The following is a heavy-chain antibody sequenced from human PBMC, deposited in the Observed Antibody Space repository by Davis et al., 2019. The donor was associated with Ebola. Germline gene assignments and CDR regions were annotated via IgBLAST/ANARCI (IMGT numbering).Heavy chain of an antibody. CDR2: IDPSDSYT. J-gene: IGHJ4*02. CDR1: GYSFTSYW. CDR3: VRYRFAGSGNYDF. V-gene: IGHV5-10-1*01. D-gene: IGHD3-10*01. Sequence: GESLKIPCEGSGYSFTSYWISWVRQMHGKGLAWVGRIDPSDSYTDYSPSFQGHVTISTDKSINTAYLQWSSLKASDTATYYCVRYRFAGSGNYDFWGQGTLVTVSS.